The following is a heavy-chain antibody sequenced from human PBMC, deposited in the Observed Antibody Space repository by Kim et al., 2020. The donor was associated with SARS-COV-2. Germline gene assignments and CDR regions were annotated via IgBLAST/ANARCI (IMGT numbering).Heavy chain of an antibody. Sequence: GGSLRLSCAASGFTFSGSPMHWVRQASGKGLEWVGRIRSKANNYATAYAASVKGRFTISRDDSKNTAYLQMNSLKTEDTAVYYCTRPSGVYYGSGSYYYGMDVWGQGTTVTVSS. D-gene: IGHD3-10*01. V-gene: IGHV3-73*01. CDR3: TRPSGVYYGSGSYYYGMDV. CDR1: GFTFSGSP. CDR2: IRSKANNYAT. J-gene: IGHJ6*02.